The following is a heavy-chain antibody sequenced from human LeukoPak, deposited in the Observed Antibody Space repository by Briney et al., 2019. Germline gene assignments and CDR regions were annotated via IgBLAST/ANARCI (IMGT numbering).Heavy chain of an antibody. CDR2: IYSGGST. CDR3: ARGGEMAIIPFDY. Sequence: PGGSLRLSCAASGFTVSSNYMSWVRQAPGKGLEWVSVIYSGGSTYYADSVKGRFTISRDNSKNTLYLQMNSLRAEDTAVYYCARGGEMAIIPFDYWGQGTLVTVSS. J-gene: IGHJ4*02. D-gene: IGHD5-24*01. CDR1: GFTVSSNY. V-gene: IGHV3-66*01.